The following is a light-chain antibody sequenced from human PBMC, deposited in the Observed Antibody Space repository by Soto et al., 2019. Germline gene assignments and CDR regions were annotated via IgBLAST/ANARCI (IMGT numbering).Light chain of an antibody. CDR1: QSISSW. Sequence: DIQLTQSHSTVSESLLESATVXYRASQSISSWLAWYQQKLGKAPKLLIFDASSLESGVPSRFSGSGSGTDFTLTISSLQPEDFAAYYCQQHNSYPRTFGQGTKVDNK. CDR3: QQHNSYPRT. CDR2: DAS. V-gene: IGKV1-5*01. J-gene: IGKJ1*01.